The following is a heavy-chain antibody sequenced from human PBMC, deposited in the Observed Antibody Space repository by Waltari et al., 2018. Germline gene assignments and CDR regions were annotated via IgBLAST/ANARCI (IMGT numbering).Heavy chain of an antibody. Sequence: QLQLQESGPGLVKPSEALSLTCTVFGGSISSGTYYWDWIRQPPGKGLEWMGPIYYNGNASTNPSLRSRVAMLIDSSKNQFSLTLNYVTAADTAVYYCAQKKSGTMREDWGQGALVTVSS. CDR2: IYYNGNA. D-gene: IGHD1-1*01. CDR3: AQKKSGTMRED. V-gene: IGHV4-39*07. CDR1: GGSISSGTYY. J-gene: IGHJ4*02.